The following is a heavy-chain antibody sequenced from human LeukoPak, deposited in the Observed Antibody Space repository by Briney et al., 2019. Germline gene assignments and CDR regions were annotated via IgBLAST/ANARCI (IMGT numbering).Heavy chain of an antibody. D-gene: IGHD3-22*01. CDR3: ARGRRLMIASATDAFDI. V-gene: IGHV1-2*02. CDR2: INPNSGGT. CDR1: GYTFTGYY. Sequence: AASVKVSCKASGYTFTGYYMHWVRQAPGQGLEWMGWINPNSGGTNYAQKFQGRVTMTRDTSISTAYMELSSLRSEDTAVYYCARGRRLMIASATDAFDIWGQGTMVTVSS. J-gene: IGHJ3*02.